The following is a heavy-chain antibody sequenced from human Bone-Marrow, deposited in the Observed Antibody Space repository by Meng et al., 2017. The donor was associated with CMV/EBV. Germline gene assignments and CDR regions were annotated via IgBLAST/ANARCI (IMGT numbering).Heavy chain of an antibody. V-gene: IGHV3-7*01. Sequence: GESLKISCAASGFTFSSYWMSWVRQAPGKGLEWVANIKQDGSEKYYVDSVKGRFTISRDNAKNSLYLQMNSLRAEDTAVYYCASGEWELCFDYWGQGTLGTVSS. CDR3: ASGEWELCFDY. D-gene: IGHD1-26*01. CDR2: IKQDGSEK. J-gene: IGHJ4*02. CDR1: GFTFSSYW.